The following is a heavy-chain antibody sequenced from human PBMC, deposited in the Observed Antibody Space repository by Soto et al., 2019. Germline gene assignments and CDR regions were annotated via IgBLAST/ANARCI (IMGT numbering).Heavy chain of an antibody. V-gene: IGHV4-31*03. D-gene: IGHD5-12*01. Sequence: PSETLCLTCPVSGGSLRSGGYYWSWLRQHPGKGLEWIGYIYYSGSTYYNPSLKSRVTISVDTSKNQFSLKLSSVTAADTAVYYCARVVIVATNYYYYYYMDVWGKGTTVTVSS. CDR3: ARVVIVATNYYYYYYMDV. J-gene: IGHJ6*03. CDR2: IYYSGST. CDR1: GGSLRSGGYY.